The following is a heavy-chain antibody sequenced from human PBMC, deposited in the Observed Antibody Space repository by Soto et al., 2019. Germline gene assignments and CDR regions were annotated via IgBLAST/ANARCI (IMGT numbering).Heavy chain of an antibody. CDR1: GFTFSDYY. D-gene: IGHD2-15*01. Sequence: GGSLRLSCAASGFTFSDYYMSWIRQAPGKGLEWVSHISRSGSTIYYADSVKGRFTISRDNAKNSLYLQMNSLRAEDTAVYFCARGYCSGGSCYSGYYYYMDVWGKGTTVTVSS. V-gene: IGHV3-11*01. CDR2: ISRSGSTI. J-gene: IGHJ6*03. CDR3: ARGYCSGGSCYSGYYYYMDV.